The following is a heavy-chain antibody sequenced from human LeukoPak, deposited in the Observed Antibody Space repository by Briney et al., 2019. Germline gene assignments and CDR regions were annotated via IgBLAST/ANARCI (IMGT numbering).Heavy chain of an antibody. CDR2: IYYSGST. Sequence: MPSQTLSLTCTVSGGSISSGDYYWSWIRQPPGKGLEWIGYIYYSGSTNYNPSLKSRVTILVDTSKNQFSLKLSSVTAADTAVYYCARDRATGTPSGFYYYGMDVWGQGTTVTASS. V-gene: IGHV4-61*08. D-gene: IGHD1-1*01. CDR1: GGSISSGDYY. J-gene: IGHJ6*02. CDR3: ARDRATGTPSGFYYYGMDV.